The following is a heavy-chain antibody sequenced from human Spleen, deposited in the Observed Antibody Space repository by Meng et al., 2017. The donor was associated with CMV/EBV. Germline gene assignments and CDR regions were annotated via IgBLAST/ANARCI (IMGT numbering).Heavy chain of an antibody. CDR3: ARAAERNCSGGSCYERTYYYYYGMDV. D-gene: IGHD2-15*01. V-gene: IGHV1-18*01. CDR2: ISGYNGNT. CDR1: GYTFTSYG. J-gene: IGHJ6*02. Sequence: ASVKVSCKASGYTFTSYGISWVRQAPGQGLEWMGWISGYNGNTNYAQKLQGRVTMTTDTSTSTAYMELRGLRSDDTAVYYCARAAERNCSGGSCYERTYYYYYGMDVWGQGTTVTVSS.